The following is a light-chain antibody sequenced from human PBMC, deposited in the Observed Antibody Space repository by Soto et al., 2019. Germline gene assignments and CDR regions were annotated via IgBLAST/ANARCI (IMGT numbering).Light chain of an antibody. J-gene: IGKJ1*01. CDR1: QSVSNTY. CDR3: QLYGSSPWT. Sequence: EIVLTQSPGTLSLSPGERATLSCRASQSVSNTYLAWFQQEPGQAPRLLIHGVSIRATGIPDRFSGSGSGTYCPPTISRLEPEDLAVYYCQLYGSSPWTFGEGTKVEI. CDR2: GVS. V-gene: IGKV3-20*01.